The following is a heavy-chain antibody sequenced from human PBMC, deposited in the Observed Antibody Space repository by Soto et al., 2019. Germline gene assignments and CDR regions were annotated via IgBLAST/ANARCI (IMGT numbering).Heavy chain of an antibody. Sequence: PSETLSLTCTVSGGSISRYYWSWFRQPPGKGLEWIGYIYYSGSTNYNPSLKSRVTISVDTSKNQFPLKLTSVTAADTAVYYCARRYGGNFDYWGQGTLVTASS. CDR3: ARRYGGNFDY. D-gene: IGHD1-26*01. J-gene: IGHJ4*02. CDR2: IYYSGST. V-gene: IGHV4-59*01. CDR1: GGSISRYY.